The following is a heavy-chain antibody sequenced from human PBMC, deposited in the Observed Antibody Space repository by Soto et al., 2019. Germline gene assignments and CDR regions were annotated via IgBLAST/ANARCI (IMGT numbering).Heavy chain of an antibody. J-gene: IGHJ3*02. D-gene: IGHD3-22*01. V-gene: IGHV1-46*01. CDR3: ARDYYDNSGYYYNSAYDI. CDR1: GYTFTSYY. Sequence: ASVKVSCKASGYTFTSYYMHWVRQAPGQGLEWMGIINPSGGSTSYAQKFQGRVTMTRDTSTSTVYMELSSLRSEDTAVYYCARDYYDNSGYYYNSAYDIWGQGTMVTVSS. CDR2: INPSGGST.